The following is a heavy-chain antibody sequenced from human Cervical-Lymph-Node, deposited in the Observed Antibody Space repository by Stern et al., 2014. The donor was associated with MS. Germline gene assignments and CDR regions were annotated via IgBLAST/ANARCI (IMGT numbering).Heavy chain of an antibody. V-gene: IGHV4-39*01. D-gene: IGHD1-7*01. CDR1: GGSISSNSYY. CDR3: ARGTPLDY. Sequence: VHLVESGPGLVKPSETLSLTCTVSGGSISSNSYYWGWIRQPPGKGLEWIGSIHYSGSTSYTPPLKSQFTISLAPPKTHFSLKLSSVTAADTAVYYCARGTPLDYWGQGTLVTVSS. CDR2: IHYSGST. J-gene: IGHJ4*02.